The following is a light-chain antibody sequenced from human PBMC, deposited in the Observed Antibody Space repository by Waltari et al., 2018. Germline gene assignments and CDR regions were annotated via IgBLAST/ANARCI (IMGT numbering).Light chain of an antibody. Sequence: EIVLTQSPATLSLSPGERATLSCRASQSVSSYLAWYQQKPGQAPRLLIYDASNRATGSPARFSGSGSGTDFTLTISSLEPEDFAVYYCQQRSNWPPHFGQGTKLEI. CDR1: QSVSSY. CDR2: DAS. CDR3: QQRSNWPPH. V-gene: IGKV3-11*01. J-gene: IGKJ2*01.